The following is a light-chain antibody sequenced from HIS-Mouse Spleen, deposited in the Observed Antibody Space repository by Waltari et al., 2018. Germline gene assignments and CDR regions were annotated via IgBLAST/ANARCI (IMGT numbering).Light chain of an antibody. J-gene: IGKJ1*01. Sequence: DIQFTQSPSFLSASVGDRVTITVRASQGISRYLAWYQQKPGKAPKLLIYAASTLQSGVASRYRGSGSGTGLSLTISSLQPEDFATYYCQQLNSYPPPFGQGTKVEIK. V-gene: IGKV1-9*01. CDR3: QQLNSYPPP. CDR2: AAS. CDR1: QGISRY.